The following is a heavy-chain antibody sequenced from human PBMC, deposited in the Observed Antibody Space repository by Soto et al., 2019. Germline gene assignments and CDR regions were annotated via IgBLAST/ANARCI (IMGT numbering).Heavy chain of an antibody. CDR3: ARGGIDYYDSKRAFDI. CDR2: IYYSGST. J-gene: IGHJ3*02. V-gene: IGHV4-31*03. Sequence: SETLSLTCTVSGGSISSGGYYWSWIRQHPGKGLEWIGYIYYSGSTYYNPSLKSRVTISVDTSKNQFSLKLSSVTAADTAVYYCARGGIDYYDSKRAFDIWGQGTMVTVSS. D-gene: IGHD3-22*01. CDR1: GGSISSGGYY.